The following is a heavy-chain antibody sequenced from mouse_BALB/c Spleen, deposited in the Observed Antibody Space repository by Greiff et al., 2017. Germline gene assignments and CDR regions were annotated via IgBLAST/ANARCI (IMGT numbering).Heavy chain of an antibody. Sequence: VQLQQSGAELVKPGASVKLSCTASGFNIKDTYMHWVKQRPEQGLEWIGRIDPANGNTKYDPKFQGKATITADTSSNTAYLQLSSLTSEDTAVYYCASIYDYGSSGAMDYWGQGTSVTVSS. V-gene: IGHV14-3*02. J-gene: IGHJ4*01. CDR2: IDPANGNT. CDR3: ASIYDYGSSGAMDY. CDR1: GFNIKDTY. D-gene: IGHD1-1*01.